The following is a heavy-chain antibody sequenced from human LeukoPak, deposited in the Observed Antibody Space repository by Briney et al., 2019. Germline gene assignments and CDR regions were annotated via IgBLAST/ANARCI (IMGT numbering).Heavy chain of an antibody. D-gene: IGHD3-3*01. CDR2: IYHSGST. V-gene: IGHV4-38-2*02. J-gene: IGHJ6*03. CDR3: ARKGAGDTIFGVVLGLRGYYYYYMDV. CDR1: GGSISSHY. Sequence: SETLSLTCTVSGGSISSHYGGWIRQPLGKGLEWIGSIYHSGSTYYNPSLKSRVTISVDTSKNQFSLKLSSVTAADTAVYYCARKGAGDTIFGVVLGLRGYYYYYMDVWGKGTTVTVSS.